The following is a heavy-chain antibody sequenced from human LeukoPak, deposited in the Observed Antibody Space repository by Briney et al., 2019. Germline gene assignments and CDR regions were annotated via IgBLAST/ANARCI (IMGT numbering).Heavy chain of an antibody. V-gene: IGHV1-69*04. D-gene: IGHD6-19*01. CDR1: GGTFSSYA. Sequence: GASVKVSCKASGGTFSSYAISWVRQAPGQGLEWMGRIIPILGIANYAQKFQGRVTITADKSTSTAYMELSSLRSEDTAVYYCAREHSALAVADFDYWGQGTLVTVSS. J-gene: IGHJ4*02. CDR2: IIPILGIA. CDR3: AREHSALAVADFDY.